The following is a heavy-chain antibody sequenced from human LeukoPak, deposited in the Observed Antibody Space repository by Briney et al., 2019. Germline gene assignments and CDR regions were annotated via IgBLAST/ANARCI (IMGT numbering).Heavy chain of an antibody. CDR1: GYNFPTYW. V-gene: IGHV5-51*01. CDR3: ARGKSSSGWFDL. Sequence: GESLTISCKGSGYNFPTYWIGWVRQMPGKGLEWIGIIYPDDSDTRYSPSFQGQVSISADKSISTAYLQWSSLRASDTALYYCARGKSSSGWFDLWGQGTRVIISS. J-gene: IGHJ5*02. CDR2: IYPDDSDT. D-gene: IGHD6-13*01.